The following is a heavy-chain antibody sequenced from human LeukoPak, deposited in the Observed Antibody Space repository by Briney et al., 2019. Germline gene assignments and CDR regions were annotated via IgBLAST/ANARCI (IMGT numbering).Heavy chain of an antibody. Sequence: GGSLRLSCAASGFTFDNYAMHWVRHAPGKGLEWVSGISLNDGSIVYADSVKGRFTISRDNAKNSLYLQMNSLRAEDTALYYCAKARYSGYDSLPDYWGQGTLVTVSS. D-gene: IGHD5-12*01. V-gene: IGHV3-9*01. CDR1: GFTFDNYA. J-gene: IGHJ4*02. CDR2: ISLNDGSI. CDR3: AKARYSGYDSLPDY.